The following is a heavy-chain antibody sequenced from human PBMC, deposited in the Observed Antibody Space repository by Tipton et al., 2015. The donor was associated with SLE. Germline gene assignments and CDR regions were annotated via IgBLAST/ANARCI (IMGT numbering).Heavy chain of an antibody. CDR2: IYTSGST. J-gene: IGHJ6*03. CDR3: ARGDMVVVPAAGGGYYYYMDV. D-gene: IGHD2-2*01. Sequence: TLSLTCAVSGGSMSSSNWWSWLRQPPGKGLEWIGEIYTSGSTNYSPSLKSRVTISVDTSKNQFSLKLSSVTAADTAVYYCARGDMVVVPAAGGGYYYYMDVWGKGTTVTVSS. V-gene: IGHV4-4*02. CDR1: GGSMSSSNW.